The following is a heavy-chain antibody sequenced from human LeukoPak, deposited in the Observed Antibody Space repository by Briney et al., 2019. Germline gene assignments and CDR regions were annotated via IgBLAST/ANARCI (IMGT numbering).Heavy chain of an antibody. D-gene: IGHD5-18*01. Sequence: GESLKISCKGSGYSFTTYWIGWVRQMPGKGLEWMGSIYPGDSDTRYSPSFQGQVTISADKSISTAYLQWSSLKASDTAIYYCASGSYSYYFDYWGQGTLVTVSS. J-gene: IGHJ4*02. CDR2: IYPGDSDT. V-gene: IGHV5-51*01. CDR1: GYSFTTYW. CDR3: ASGSYSYYFDY.